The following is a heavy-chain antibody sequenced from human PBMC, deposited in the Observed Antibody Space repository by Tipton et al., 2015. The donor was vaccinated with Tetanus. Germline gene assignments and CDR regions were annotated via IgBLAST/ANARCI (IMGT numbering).Heavy chain of an antibody. D-gene: IGHD1-26*01. CDR2: MYYSGTT. J-gene: IGHJ4*02. CDR1: GGSISSGGYS. V-gene: IGHV4-30-2*01. Sequence: TLPLTCAVSGGSISSGGYSWTWIRQPPGKGLQWIGYMYYSGTTHYNPSLNSRVTISIDRSKNHLSLKLTSVTAAGTAVYYCARGLPREPFYFDYWGQGKQVSVSS. CDR3: ARGLPREPFYFDY.